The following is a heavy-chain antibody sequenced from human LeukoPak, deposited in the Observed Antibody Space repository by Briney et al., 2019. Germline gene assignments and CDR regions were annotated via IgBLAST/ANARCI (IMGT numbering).Heavy chain of an antibody. D-gene: IGHD2-21*01. J-gene: IGHJ4*02. CDR2: ISDTGRLS. Sequence: GGSLRLSCAASGFTFSSSAMSWVRQAPGKGLEWVAAISDTGRLSYCADSVNGRFTISRDNSKNTLSLQMNSLKTEDTAVYYCVTGLVIKGYFDYWGQGALVTVSS. V-gene: IGHV3-23*01. CDR3: VTGLVIKGYFDY. CDR1: GFTFSSSA.